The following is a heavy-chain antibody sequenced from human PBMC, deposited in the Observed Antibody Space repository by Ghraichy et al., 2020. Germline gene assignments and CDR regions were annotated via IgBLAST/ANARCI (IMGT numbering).Heavy chain of an antibody. V-gene: IGHV3-30-3*01. J-gene: IGHJ6*02. D-gene: IGHD5-12*01. Sequence: GGSLRLSCAASGFTFSSYAMHWVRQAPGKGLEWVAVISYDGSNKYYADSVKGRFTISRDNSKNTLYLQMNSLRAEDTAVYYCARDKVGGVAMSYYYGMDVWGQGTTVTVSS. CDR2: ISYDGSNK. CDR1: GFTFSSYA. CDR3: ARDKVGGVAMSYYYGMDV.